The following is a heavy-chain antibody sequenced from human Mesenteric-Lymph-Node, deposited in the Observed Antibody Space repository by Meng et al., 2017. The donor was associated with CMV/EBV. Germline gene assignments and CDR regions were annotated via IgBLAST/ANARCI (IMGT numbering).Heavy chain of an antibody. J-gene: IGHJ3*02. D-gene: IGHD4-17*01. CDR1: GFTFSSYS. CDR2: ISSSSSTI. CDR3: ARHIDYGDRAFDI. Sequence: GESLKISCAASGFTFSSYSMNWVRQAPGKGLEWVSYISSSSSTIYYADSVKGRFTISRDNAKNSLYLQMNSLRAEDTAVYYCARHIDYGDRAFDIWGQGTMVTVSS. V-gene: IGHV3-48*04.